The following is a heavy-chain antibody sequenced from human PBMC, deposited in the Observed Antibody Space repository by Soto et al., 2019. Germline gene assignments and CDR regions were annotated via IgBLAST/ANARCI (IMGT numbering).Heavy chain of an antibody. J-gene: IGHJ6*02. Sequence: SETLSLTCTVSGGSISSGGYYWSWIRQHPGKGLEWIGYIYYSVSTYYNPSLKSRVTISVDTSKNQFSLKLSSVTAADTAVYYCAREVRGYYDFWSGPSYYGMDVWGQGTTVTVSS. D-gene: IGHD3-3*01. V-gene: IGHV4-31*03. CDR3: AREVRGYYDFWSGPSYYGMDV. CDR1: GGSISSGGYY. CDR2: IYYSVST.